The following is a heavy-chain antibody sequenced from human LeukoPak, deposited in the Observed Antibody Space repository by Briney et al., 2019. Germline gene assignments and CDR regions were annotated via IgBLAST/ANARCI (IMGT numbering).Heavy chain of an antibody. Sequence: GGSLRLSCAASGFTFSSYAMSWVRQAPGKGLEWVSAISGSGGSTYYADSVKGRFTISRDNSKNTLYLQMNSLRAEDTAVHYCAKGDLGYCSSTSCNDYWGQGTLVTVSS. CDR3: AKGDLGYCSSTSCNDY. J-gene: IGHJ4*02. V-gene: IGHV3-23*01. D-gene: IGHD2-2*01. CDR1: GFTFSSYA. CDR2: ISGSGGST.